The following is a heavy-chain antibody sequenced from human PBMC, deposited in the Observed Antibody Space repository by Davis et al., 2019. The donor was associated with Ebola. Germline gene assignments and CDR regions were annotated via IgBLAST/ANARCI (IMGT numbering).Heavy chain of an antibody. V-gene: IGHV1-18*04. CDR3: ARAQFPTTSDH. D-gene: IGHD1-1*01. J-gene: IGHJ4*02. Sequence: ASVKVSCKTSGYTLTDYYIQWVRQAPGQGLEWMGWISAYNGNTNYAQKLQGRVTMTTDTSTSTVYMELSSLRSEDTAVYYCARAQFPTTSDHWGQGTLVTVSS. CDR2: ISAYNGNT. CDR1: GYTLTDYY.